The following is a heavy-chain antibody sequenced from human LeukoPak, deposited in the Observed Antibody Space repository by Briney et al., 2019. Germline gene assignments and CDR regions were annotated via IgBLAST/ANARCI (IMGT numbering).Heavy chain of an antibody. D-gene: IGHD2-8*02. CDR3: AKDGSWSCTD. CDR2: IAHHGNNK. Sequence: PGGSLRLSCGASGFTFGSSAMHWVRQGPGKGLEGVAYIAHHGNNKYYADSVKGRFTISRDNSKGSLYLQMNSLRADDTAVYYCAKDGSWSCTDWGQGTLVRVSS. V-gene: IGHV3-30*02. J-gene: IGHJ4*02. CDR1: GFTFGSSA.